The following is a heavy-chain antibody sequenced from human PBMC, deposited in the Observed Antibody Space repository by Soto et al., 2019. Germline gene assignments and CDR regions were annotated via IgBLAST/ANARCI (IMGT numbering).Heavy chain of an antibody. J-gene: IGHJ3*01. D-gene: IGHD3-16*01. V-gene: IGHV4-34*01. CDR1: GGSFSGYY. Sequence: SETLSLTCAMYGGSFSGYYWSWIRQPPGKGLEWIAEINHSGTTYHNPSLKSRVTISVDTSKKQLSLRLSSVTAADTAGYYCVRGWGSGLTLDVFGVWGKGKMVTVS. CDR3: VRGWGSGLTLDVFGV. CDR2: INHSGTT.